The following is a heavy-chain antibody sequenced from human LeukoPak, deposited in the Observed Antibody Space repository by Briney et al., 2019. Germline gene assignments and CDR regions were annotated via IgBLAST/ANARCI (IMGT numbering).Heavy chain of an antibody. CDR3: ARGGVMAAAGTYYYYYYMDV. Sequence: KSSETLSLTCTVSGGSISSSSYYWGWIRQPPGKGLEWIGSIYYSGSTYYNPSLKSRVTISVDTSKNHFSLKLSSVTAADTAVYYCARGGVMAAAGTYYYYYYMDVWGKGTTVTISS. CDR2: IYYSGST. V-gene: IGHV4-39*07. J-gene: IGHJ6*03. D-gene: IGHD6-13*01. CDR1: GGSISSSSYY.